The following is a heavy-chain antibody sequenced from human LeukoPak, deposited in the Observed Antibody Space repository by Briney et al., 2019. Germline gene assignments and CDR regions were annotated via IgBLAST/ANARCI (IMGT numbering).Heavy chain of an antibody. CDR1: GFTFSSYA. D-gene: IGHD2-15*01. CDR3: AKDKGGSXIXXFDI. V-gene: IGHV3-23*01. Sequence: GGSLRLSCAASGFTFSSYAMSWVRQAPGKGLEWVSXXSXSGGSTYXADSVKGRFTISRDNSKNTLYLQMNSLRAEDTAVYYXAKDKGGSXIXXFDIWGQGTMVTVSS. J-gene: IGHJ3*02. CDR2: XSXSGGST.